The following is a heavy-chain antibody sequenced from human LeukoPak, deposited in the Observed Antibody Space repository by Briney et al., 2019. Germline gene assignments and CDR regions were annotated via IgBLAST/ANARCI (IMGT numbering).Heavy chain of an antibody. D-gene: IGHD3-10*01. J-gene: IGHJ6*02. CDR2: ISSSGSTI. CDR3: ARSPMDYYYGMDV. V-gene: IGHV3-11*01. CDR1: GFTFSDYY. Sequence: NPGGSLRLSCAASGFTFSDYYMSWIRQAPGKGLEWVSYISSSGSTIYYADSVKGRFTISRDNAKNSLYLQMNSLRAEDTAAYYCARSPMDYYYGMDVWGQGTTVTVSS.